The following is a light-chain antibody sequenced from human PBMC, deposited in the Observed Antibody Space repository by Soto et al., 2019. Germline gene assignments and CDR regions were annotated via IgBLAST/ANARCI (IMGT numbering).Light chain of an antibody. V-gene: IGKV3-11*01. CDR1: QSVSSN. Sequence: EIVLTQSPGTLSLSPGERATLSCRASQSVSSNLAWYQQKPGQAPRLLIYGASTRATGIPARFSGSGSGTEFTLTISSLEPEDSAVYYCQQRYVWLTFGGGTKVDNK. CDR3: QQRYVWLT. CDR2: GAS. J-gene: IGKJ4*01.